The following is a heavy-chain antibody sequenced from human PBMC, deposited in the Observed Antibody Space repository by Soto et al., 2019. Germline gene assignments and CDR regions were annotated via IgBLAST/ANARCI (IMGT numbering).Heavy chain of an antibody. V-gene: IGHV3-30-3*01. Sequence: GESLKISCAASGFTFSSYAMHWVRQAPGKGLEWVAVISYDGSNKYYADSVKGRFTISRDNSKNTLYLQMNSLRAEDTAVYYCARDGGRSITGTIFDYWGQGTLVTVSS. J-gene: IGHJ4*02. CDR2: ISYDGSNK. D-gene: IGHD1-7*01. CDR3: ARDGGRSITGTIFDY. CDR1: GFTFSSYA.